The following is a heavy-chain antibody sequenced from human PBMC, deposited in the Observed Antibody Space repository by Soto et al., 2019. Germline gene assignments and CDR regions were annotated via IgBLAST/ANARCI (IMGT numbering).Heavy chain of an antibody. V-gene: IGHV1-69*01. D-gene: IGHD5-18*01. CDR1: GGTFSSYA. J-gene: IGHJ4*02. CDR2: IIPIFGTA. CDR3: ARDHTAATGEVYFDY. Sequence: QVQLVQSGAEVKKPGSSVKVSCKASGGTFSSYAISWVRQAPGQGLEWMGGIIPIFGTANYAQKFQGRVKITAVESTSTAYMELSSVRSEDTAVYYCARDHTAATGEVYFDYWGQGTLVTVSS.